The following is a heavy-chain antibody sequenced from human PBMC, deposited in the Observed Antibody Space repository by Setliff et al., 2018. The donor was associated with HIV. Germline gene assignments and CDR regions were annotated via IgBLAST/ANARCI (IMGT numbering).Heavy chain of an antibody. CDR1: GYTFTSYA. D-gene: IGHD1-26*01. CDR3: ARVSGLSGELLYFDY. Sequence: AASVKVSCKASGYTFTSYALHWVRQAPGQRLEWMGWINAGNGHTKYSQKFQGRVSITRDTSASTAYMEPSSLRSEDTAVYYCARVSGLSGELLYFDYWGRGTLVTVSS. J-gene: IGHJ4*02. V-gene: IGHV1-3*01. CDR2: INAGNGHT.